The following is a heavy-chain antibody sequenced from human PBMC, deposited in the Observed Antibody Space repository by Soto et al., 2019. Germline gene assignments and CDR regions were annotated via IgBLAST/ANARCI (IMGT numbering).Heavy chain of an antibody. CDR3: ASPYCSGGRCYLTEYFQH. CDR2: IAYDASKK. CDR1: GFSFSYYA. Sequence: GGSLRLSCAASGFSFSYYAMHWVRQAPGKGLEWVAVIAYDASKKYYADSVKGRFTISRDNSKNTLYLQMNSLRDEDTAVYYCASPYCSGGRCYLTEYFQHWGQGTLVTVSS. J-gene: IGHJ1*01. D-gene: IGHD2-15*01. V-gene: IGHV3-30*03.